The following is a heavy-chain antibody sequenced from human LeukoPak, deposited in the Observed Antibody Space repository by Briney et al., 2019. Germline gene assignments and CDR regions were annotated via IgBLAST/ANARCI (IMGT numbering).Heavy chain of an antibody. Sequence: GGSLRLSCAASGFTFSLYAMNWVRQAPGKGLEWVSYINDDSSDIHYAGSVRGRFTISRDNARNTLYLQLSSLRAEDTAVYYCARAGGYDWGTYYYYYYMDVWGKGTTVTVSS. CDR3: ARAGGYDWGTYYYYYYMDV. D-gene: IGHD5-12*01. CDR1: GFTFSLYA. CDR2: INDDSSDI. V-gene: IGHV3-21*05. J-gene: IGHJ6*03.